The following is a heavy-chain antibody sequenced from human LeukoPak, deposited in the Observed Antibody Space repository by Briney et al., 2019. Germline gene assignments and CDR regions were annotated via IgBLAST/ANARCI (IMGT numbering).Heavy chain of an antibody. CDR3: ARVLDTAMVGWYFDL. V-gene: IGHV4-30-4*01. J-gene: IGHJ2*01. Sequence: SQTLSLTCTVSGGSISSGDHYWSWIRQPPGKGLEWIGYIYYSGSTYYNPSLKSRVTISVDTSKNQFSLKLSSVTAADTAVYYCARVLDTAMVGWYFDLWGRGTLVTVSS. CDR2: IYYSGST. CDR1: GGSISSGDHY. D-gene: IGHD5-18*01.